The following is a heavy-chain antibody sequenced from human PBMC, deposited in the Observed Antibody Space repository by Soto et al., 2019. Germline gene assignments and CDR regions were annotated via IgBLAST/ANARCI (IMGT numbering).Heavy chain of an antibody. Sequence: GGSLRLSCSASGFTFSSYAMHWVRQAPGKGLEYVSAISSSGGSTYYPDSVNGRFTISRDNSKNTLYLQMSSLRAEDTAVYYCVKDRNSFFDWFDPWGQGTLVTVSS. J-gene: IGHJ5*02. V-gene: IGHV3-64D*06. CDR2: ISSSGGST. CDR1: GFTFSSYA. D-gene: IGHD3-3*02. CDR3: VKDRNSFFDWFDP.